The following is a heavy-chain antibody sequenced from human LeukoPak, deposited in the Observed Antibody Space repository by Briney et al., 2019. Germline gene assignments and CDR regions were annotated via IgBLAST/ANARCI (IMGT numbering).Heavy chain of an antibody. Sequence: PSETLSLTCTVSGGSISSYYWSWIRQPPGKGLEWIGSIYYSGSTYYNPSLKSRVTISVDTSKNQFSLKLSSVTAADTAVYYCARHSAGYCTNGVCYTGHYFDYWGQGTLVTVSS. CDR1: GGSISSYY. CDR2: IYYSGST. J-gene: IGHJ4*02. CDR3: ARHSAGYCTNGVCYTGHYFDY. D-gene: IGHD2-8*01. V-gene: IGHV4-59*05.